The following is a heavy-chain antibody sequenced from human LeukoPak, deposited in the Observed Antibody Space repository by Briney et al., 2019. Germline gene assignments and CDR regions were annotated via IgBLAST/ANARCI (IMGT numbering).Heavy chain of an antibody. CDR1: GYTFTSYG. J-gene: IGHJ4*02. Sequence: ASVKVSCKASGYTFTSYGICWVRQAPGQGLEWMGIINPRDGRTTYAQRFQGRVTVTTDMSTSTVYMELSSLTSEDTAAYYCAREIGVVRGDFWSGYFDYWGQGSLVTVSS. CDR2: INPRDGRT. CDR3: AREIGVVRGDFWSGYFDY. D-gene: IGHD3-3*01. V-gene: IGHV1-46*01.